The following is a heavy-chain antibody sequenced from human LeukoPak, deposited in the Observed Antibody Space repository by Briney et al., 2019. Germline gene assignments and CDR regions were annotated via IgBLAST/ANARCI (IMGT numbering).Heavy chain of an antibody. D-gene: IGHD2-2*01. J-gene: IGHJ3*02. V-gene: IGHV3-53*01. CDR3: ARYGVVDHLGYCSSTSCRDAFDI. CDR2: IYSGGST. CDR1: GFTVGSNY. Sequence: GGSLRLSCAASGFTVGSNYMSWVRQAPGKGLEWVSVIYSGGSTYYADSVKGRFTISRDNSKNTLYLQMNSLRAEDTAVYYCARYGVVDHLGYCSSTSCRDAFDIWGQGTMVTVSS.